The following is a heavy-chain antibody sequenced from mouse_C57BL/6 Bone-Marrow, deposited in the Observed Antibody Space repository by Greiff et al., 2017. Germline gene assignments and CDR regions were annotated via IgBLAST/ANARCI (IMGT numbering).Heavy chain of an antibody. CDR3: ARITTVVAYYAMDY. Sequence: EVQLQQSGPELVKPGASVKISCKASGYTFTDYYMTWVKQSHGKSLEWIGDINPNNGGTSYNQKFKGKATLAVDKSSSTAYMELRSLTSEDSAVYYCARITTVVAYYAMDYWGQGTSVTVSS. D-gene: IGHD1-1*01. J-gene: IGHJ4*01. CDR1: GYTFTDYY. CDR2: INPNNGGT. V-gene: IGHV1-26*01.